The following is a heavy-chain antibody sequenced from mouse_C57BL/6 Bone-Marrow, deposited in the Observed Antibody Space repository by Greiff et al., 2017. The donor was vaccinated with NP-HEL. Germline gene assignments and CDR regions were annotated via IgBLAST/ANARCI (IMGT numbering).Heavy chain of an antibody. V-gene: IGHV1-72*01. CDR1: GYTFTSYW. Sequence: QVQLQQPGAELVKPGASVKLSCKASGYTFTSYWMHWVKQRPGRGLEWIGRIDPNSGGTKYNEKFKSKATLTVDKPSSPAVMQLSSLTSEDSAVYYGARNYYGSSAYWYFDVWGTGTTVTVSS. D-gene: IGHD1-1*01. CDR2: IDPNSGGT. J-gene: IGHJ1*03. CDR3: ARNYYGSSAYWYFDV.